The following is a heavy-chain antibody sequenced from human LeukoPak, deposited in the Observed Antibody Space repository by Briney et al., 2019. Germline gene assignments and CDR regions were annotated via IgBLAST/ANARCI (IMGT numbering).Heavy chain of an antibody. CDR3: ARAGFGRASTSETFDI. CDR2: ISAYNGNT. Sequence: GASVKVSCKASGYTFTNYGITWVRQAPGQGLEWMGWISAYNGNTNYAQKLQDRVSMTTDTSTSTAYMELRSLTSDDTAMYYCARAGFGRASTSETFDIWGLGTMVTVSS. D-gene: IGHD3-10*01. V-gene: IGHV1-18*01. J-gene: IGHJ3*02. CDR1: GYTFTNYG.